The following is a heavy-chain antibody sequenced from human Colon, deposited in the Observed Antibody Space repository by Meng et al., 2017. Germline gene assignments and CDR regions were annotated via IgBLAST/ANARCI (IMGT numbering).Heavy chain of an antibody. CDR3: ARGGPYPDSSGFHWYFNL. D-gene: IGHD3-22*01. J-gene: IGHJ2*01. Sequence: QVQLCQSGFDLKKPGASVKVSCKASGYTFINYAINWVRQAPGQGLEWMGWINTHTGNPTYGQGFTGRFVLSSDTSVSTANLQISSLKAEDTAVYYCARGGPYPDSSGFHWYFNLWGRGTLVTVSS. CDR2: INTHTGNP. CDR1: GYTFINYA. V-gene: IGHV7-4-1*02.